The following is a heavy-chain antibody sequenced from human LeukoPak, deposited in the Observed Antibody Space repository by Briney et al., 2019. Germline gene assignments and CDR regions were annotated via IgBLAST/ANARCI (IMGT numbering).Heavy chain of an antibody. V-gene: IGHV4-4*07. J-gene: IGHJ4*02. CDR1: GGSISSYY. Sequence: SETLSLTCTVSGGSISSYYWSWIRQLAGKGLEWIGRIYTSGSTNYNPSLKSRVTMSVDTSKNQFSLKLSSVTAADTAVYYCARVGGGYPSYYFDYWGQGTLVTVSS. CDR3: ARVGGGYPSYYFDY. CDR2: IYTSGST. D-gene: IGHD3-22*01.